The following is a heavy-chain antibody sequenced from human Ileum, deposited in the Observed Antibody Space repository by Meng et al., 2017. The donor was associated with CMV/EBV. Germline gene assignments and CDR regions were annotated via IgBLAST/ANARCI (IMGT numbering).Heavy chain of an antibody. D-gene: IGHD3-10*01. CDR2: IYYNEQT. V-gene: IGHV4-39*01. Sequence: GGSISGSMYYWGWIRKPPGRGLEWSASIYYNEQTYFTPSLKSRVAVSVDTSKNQISLKLTSMTAADTAVYYCVRHRFGTGSNNWFDPWGQGTLVTVSS. CDR1: GGSISGSMYY. CDR3: VRHRFGTGSNNWFDP. J-gene: IGHJ5*02.